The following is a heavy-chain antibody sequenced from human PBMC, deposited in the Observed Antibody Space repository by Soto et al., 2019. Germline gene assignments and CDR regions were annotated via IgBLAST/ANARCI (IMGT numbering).Heavy chain of an antibody. CDR1: GLTFSSYG. V-gene: IGHV3-33*01. J-gene: IGHJ4*02. Sequence: YLRLSSAASGLTFSSYGMHWVRQAPGKGLEWVAVIWYDGSNKYYADSVKGRFTISRDNSKNTLYLQMNSLRAEDTAVYYFAGEEDTVGVFDYLRQGPPV. D-gene: IGHD4-17*01. CDR3: AGEEDTVGVFDY. CDR2: IWYDGSNK.